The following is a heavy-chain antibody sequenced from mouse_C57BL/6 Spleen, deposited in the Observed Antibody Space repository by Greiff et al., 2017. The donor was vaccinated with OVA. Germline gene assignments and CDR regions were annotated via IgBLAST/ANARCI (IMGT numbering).Heavy chain of an antibody. D-gene: IGHD1-1*01. V-gene: IGHV1-26*01. Sequence: EVQLQQSGPELVKPGASVKISCKASGYTFTDYYMNWVKQSHGKSLEWIGDINPNNGGTSYNQKFKGKATLTVDKSSSTAYMELRSLTSEDSAVYYCARCLYYYGSSYGFDYWGQGTTLTVSS. CDR3: ARCLYYYGSSYGFDY. CDR2: INPNNGGT. CDR1: GYTFTDYY. J-gene: IGHJ2*01.